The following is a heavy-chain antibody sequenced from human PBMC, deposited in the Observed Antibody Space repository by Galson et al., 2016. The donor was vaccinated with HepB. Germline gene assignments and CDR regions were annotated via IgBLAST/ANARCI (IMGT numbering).Heavy chain of an antibody. Sequence: LRLSCAASGFTFGCCGMHWVRQAPGKGLEWVAVISYDGSDKYYSDSVKGRFTISRDNSNNPLHLQMNSLRADDTTVYYCAKDTSAPAGISPWGQGALVTVSS. J-gene: IGHJ4*02. CDR1: GFTFGCCG. CDR3: AKDTSAPAGISP. CDR2: ISYDGSDK. V-gene: IGHV3-30*18. D-gene: IGHD6-13*01.